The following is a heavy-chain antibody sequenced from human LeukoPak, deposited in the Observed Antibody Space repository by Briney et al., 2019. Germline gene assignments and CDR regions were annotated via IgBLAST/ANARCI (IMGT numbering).Heavy chain of an antibody. CDR2: ISYDGSNK. J-gene: IGHJ6*02. D-gene: IGHD2-2*01. Sequence: GRSLRLSCAASGFTFSSYAMHWVRQAPGKGLEWVAVISYDGSNKYYADSVKGRFTISRDNSKNTLYLQMNSLRAEDTAVYYCARDLWDIVVLPAGPRYYYYYGMDVWGQGTTVTVSS. V-gene: IGHV3-30-3*01. CDR3: ARDLWDIVVLPAGPRYYYYYGMDV. CDR1: GFTFSSYA.